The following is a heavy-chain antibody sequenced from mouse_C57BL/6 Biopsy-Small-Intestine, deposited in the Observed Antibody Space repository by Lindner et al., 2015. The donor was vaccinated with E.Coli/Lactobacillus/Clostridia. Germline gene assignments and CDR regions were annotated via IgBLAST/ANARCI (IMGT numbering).Heavy chain of an antibody. CDR2: INPSSGYT. J-gene: IGHJ3*01. V-gene: IGHV1-7*01. D-gene: IGHD2-13*01. CDR3: ASPPIYYGDYLFAY. Sequence: VQLQESGAELTKPGASVKMSCKASGYNFLSYWMHWIKQRPGQGLEWIGYINPSSGYTEYNQKFKDKATLTADKSSSTAYTQLSSLTSEDSAVYYCASPPIYYGDYLFAYWGQGTLVTVSA. CDR1: GYNFLSYW.